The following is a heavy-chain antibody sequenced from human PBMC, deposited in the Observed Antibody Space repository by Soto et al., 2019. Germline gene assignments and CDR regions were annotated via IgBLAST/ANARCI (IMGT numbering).Heavy chain of an antibody. CDR1: GGTFSSYA. CDR2: IIPIFGTA. V-gene: IGHV1-69*13. CDR3: AREQRGSYYDSSGYWFDP. D-gene: IGHD3-22*01. J-gene: IGHJ5*02. Sequence: ASVKVSCKASGGTFSSYAISWVRQAPGQGLEWMGGIIPIFGTANYAQKFQGRVTITADESTSTAYMELSSLRSEDTAVYYCAREQRGSYYDSSGYWFDPWGQGTLVTVSS.